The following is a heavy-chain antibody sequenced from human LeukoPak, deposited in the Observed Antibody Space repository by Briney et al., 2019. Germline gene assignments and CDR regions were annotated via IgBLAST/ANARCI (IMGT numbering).Heavy chain of an antibody. V-gene: IGHV4-59*12. Sequence: SETLSLTCTVSGGSISSYYWSWIRQPAGKGLEWIGYVYYSGSTNYNPSLKSRVTMSVDTSKNQFSLKLSSVTAADTAVYYCARVDSGSYYGLFDPWGQGTLVTVSS. CDR2: VYYSGST. CDR3: ARVDSGSYYGLFDP. CDR1: GGSISSYY. J-gene: IGHJ5*02. D-gene: IGHD3-10*01.